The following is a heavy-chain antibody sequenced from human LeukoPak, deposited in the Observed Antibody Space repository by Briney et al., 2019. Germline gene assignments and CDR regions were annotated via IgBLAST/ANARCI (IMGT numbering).Heavy chain of an antibody. D-gene: IGHD5-12*01. CDR3: AKPRYSGYEVGFES. Sequence: YPGGSLRLSCATSGFTVSNYGMQWVRQAPGKGLEWVAVMWSDGRTNFCADSVKGRFTPSRDNSKNTLHLQMNSLRAEDTAVYYCAKPRYSGYEVGFESWGQGTLVSVSS. J-gene: IGHJ4*02. CDR1: GFTVSNYG. V-gene: IGHV3-33*06. CDR2: MWSDGRTN.